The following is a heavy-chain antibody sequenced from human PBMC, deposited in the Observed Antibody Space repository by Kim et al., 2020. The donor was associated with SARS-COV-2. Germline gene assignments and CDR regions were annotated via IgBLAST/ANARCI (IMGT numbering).Heavy chain of an antibody. Sequence: GGSLRLSCAASGFTFSSYGMHWVRQAPGKGLEWVAVISYDGSNKYYADSVKGRFTISRDNSKNTLYLQMNSLRAEDTAVYYCAKDLNGWGYCSSTSCSASEGFDYWGQGTLVTVSS. CDR1: GFTFSSYG. V-gene: IGHV3-30*18. CDR2: ISYDGSNK. J-gene: IGHJ4*02. D-gene: IGHD2-2*01. CDR3: AKDLNGWGYCSSTSCSASEGFDY.